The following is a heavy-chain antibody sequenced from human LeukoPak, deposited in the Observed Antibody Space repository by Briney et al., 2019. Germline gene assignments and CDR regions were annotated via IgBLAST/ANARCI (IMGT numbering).Heavy chain of an antibody. V-gene: IGHV3-11*01. CDR2: ISISGNTI. Sequence: GGSLRLSCVASGFNFSDYYMSWIRQDPGKGLEWISYISISGNTIYYADSVKGRFTISRDNAKNSLYLQMNSLRAEDTAVYYCVRDLNYYGLDYWGQGSLVTVSS. J-gene: IGHJ4*02. CDR1: GFNFSDYY. D-gene: IGHD3-10*01. CDR3: VRDLNYYGLDY.